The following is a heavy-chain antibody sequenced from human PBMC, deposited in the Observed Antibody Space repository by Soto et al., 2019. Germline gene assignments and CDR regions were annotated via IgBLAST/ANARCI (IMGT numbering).Heavy chain of an antibody. D-gene: IGHD2-2*02. J-gene: IGHJ5*02. CDR3: ARVLGLNDCSSTSCYTSWFDP. CDR2: IIPIFGTA. V-gene: IGHV1-69*06. Sequence: SVKVSCKASGFTFSSYAISWVRQAPGQGLEWMGGIIPIFGTANYAQKFQGRVTITADKSTSTAYMELSSLRSEDTAVYYCARVLGLNDCSSTSCYTSWFDPWGQGTLVTVSS. CDR1: GFTFSSYA.